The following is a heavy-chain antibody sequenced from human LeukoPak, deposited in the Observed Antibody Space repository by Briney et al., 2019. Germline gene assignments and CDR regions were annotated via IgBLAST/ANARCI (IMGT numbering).Heavy chain of an antibody. CDR3: ARHYDILTGFDY. J-gene: IGHJ4*02. CDR2: IYPGDSGT. V-gene: IGHV5-51*01. D-gene: IGHD3-9*01. CDR1: GYTFTNHW. Sequence: GESLKISCKVSGYTFTNHWIGWVRQMPGKGLEWMGIIYPGDSGTKYSPSFQGQVSILVDKSLSTAYLQWSSLKASDTAMYYCARHYDILTGFDYWGQGTLVTVSS.